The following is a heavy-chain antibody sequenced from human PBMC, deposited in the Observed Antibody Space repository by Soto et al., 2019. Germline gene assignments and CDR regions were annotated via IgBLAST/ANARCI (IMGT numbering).Heavy chain of an antibody. V-gene: IGHV3-30-3*01. J-gene: IGHJ6*02. CDR1: GFTFSSYV. CDR3: ARAGCDCGRGYTLVGLRYGMDV. D-gene: IGHD2-15*01. Sequence: QVQLVESGGGVVQPGRSLRLSCAASGFTFSSYVMHWVRQAPGKGLARVAVISYDGNNKYYADSVKGRFTISRDNSKNKLYLQMNSLRAEDTAVYYCARAGCDCGRGYTLVGLRYGMDVWGQGHTVTVSS. CDR2: ISYDGNNK.